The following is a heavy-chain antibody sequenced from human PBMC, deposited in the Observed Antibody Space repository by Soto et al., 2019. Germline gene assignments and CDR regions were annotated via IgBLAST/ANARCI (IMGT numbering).Heavy chain of an antibody. CDR1: GGSFSGYY. V-gene: IGHV4-34*01. CDR3: ARGRIAARPNWFDH. CDR2: INHSGST. D-gene: IGHD6-25*01. J-gene: IGHJ5*02. Sequence: SETLSLTCAVYGGSFSGYYWSWIRQPPGKGLEWIGEINHSGSTNYNPSLKSRVTISVETSKNQFSMKLSSVTAADTAVYYCARGRIAARPNWFDHWGQGNMVTV.